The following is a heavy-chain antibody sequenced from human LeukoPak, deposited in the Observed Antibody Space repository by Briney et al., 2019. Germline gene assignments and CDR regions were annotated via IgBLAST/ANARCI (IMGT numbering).Heavy chain of an antibody. CDR1: GITFSSHA. Sequence: GGSLRPSCAASGITFSSHAMSWVRQAPGKGLEWVSLISGSGGHTYYGDSVKGRFTISRDNSTNRLYLQMNSLRPEDTAVYYCAKGGAATMRDGYNYYYYYMEVWGRGTTVTVSS. D-gene: IGHD5-24*01. V-gene: IGHV3-23*01. CDR3: AKGGAATMRDGYNYYYYYMEV. J-gene: IGHJ6*03. CDR2: ISGSGGHT.